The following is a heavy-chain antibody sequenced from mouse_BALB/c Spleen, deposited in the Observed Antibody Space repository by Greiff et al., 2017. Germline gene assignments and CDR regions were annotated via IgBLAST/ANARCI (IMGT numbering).Heavy chain of an antibody. D-gene: IGHD1-2*01. J-gene: IGHJ4*01. CDR3: AKRATASYAMDY. V-gene: IGHV1-9*01. Sequence: VQLQQSGAELMKPGASVKISCKATGYTFSSYWIEWVKQRPGHGLEWIGEILPGSGSTNYNEKFKGKATFTAVTSSNTAYMQLSSLTSEDSAVYYCAKRATASYAMDYWGQGTSVTVSS. CDR2: ILPGSGST. CDR1: GYTFSSYW.